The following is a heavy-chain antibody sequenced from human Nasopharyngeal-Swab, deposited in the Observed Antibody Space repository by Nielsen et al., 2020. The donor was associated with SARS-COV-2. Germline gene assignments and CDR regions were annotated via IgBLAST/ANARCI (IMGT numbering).Heavy chain of an antibody. CDR2: ISSSRSYI. CDR3: ARIVRRLWSGDRGAQPRTFDP. Sequence: GGSLRLSCAASGFTFSSYSMNWVRQAPGKGLEWVSSISSSRSYIYYADSVKGRFTISRDNAKNSLYLQMNSLRAEDTAVYYCARIVRRLWSGDRGAQPRTFDPWGQGTLVTVSS. V-gene: IGHV3-21*01. CDR1: GFTFSSYS. D-gene: IGHD3-3*01. J-gene: IGHJ5*02.